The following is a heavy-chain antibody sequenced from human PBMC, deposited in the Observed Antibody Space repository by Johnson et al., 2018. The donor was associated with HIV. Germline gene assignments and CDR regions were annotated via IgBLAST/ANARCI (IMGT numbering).Heavy chain of an antibody. Sequence: VQLVESGGGLVQPGGSLRLSCTASGFTFDDYGMSWVRQVPGKGLEWVSYISMSGRTIYYADSVKGRFTISRDNSKNTLYLQMDSLRPEDTAVYYCAKIWGDIAATGDAFDIWGQGTMVTVSS. CDR2: ISMSGRTI. J-gene: IGHJ3*02. D-gene: IGHD5-12*01. CDR1: GFTFDDYG. V-gene: IGHV3-48*01. CDR3: AKIWGDIAATGDAFDI.